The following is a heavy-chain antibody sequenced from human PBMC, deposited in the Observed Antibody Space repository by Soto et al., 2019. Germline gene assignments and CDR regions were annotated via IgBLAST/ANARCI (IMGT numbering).Heavy chain of an antibody. V-gene: IGHV3-15*01. CDR3: TTDRSWLQQLTIFGVVPQYYFDY. CDR2: IKSKTDGGTT. J-gene: IGHJ4*02. Sequence: PGGSLRLSCAASGFTFSNAWMSWVRQAPGKGLEWVGRIKSKTDGGTTDYAAPVKGRFTISRDDSKNTLYLQMNSLKTEDTAVYYCTTDRSWLQQLTIFGVVPQYYFDYWGQGTLVTVSS. D-gene: IGHD3-3*01. CDR1: GFTFSNAW.